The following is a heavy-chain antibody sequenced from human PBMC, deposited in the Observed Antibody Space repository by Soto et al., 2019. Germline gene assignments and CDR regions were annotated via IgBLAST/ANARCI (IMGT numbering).Heavy chain of an antibody. J-gene: IGHJ4*02. CDR1: GGTLNNYA. Sequence: ASVKVSCKASGGTLNNYAINWVRQAPGQGLEWMEGILPVSAPPDYAQKFQGRVSITADHSTSTVYMELSRLKSDDTAVYFCATDSNYDVSNSFWGQGTLVTVSS. D-gene: IGHD3-3*01. V-gene: IGHV1-69*13. CDR2: ILPVSAPP. CDR3: ATDSNYDVSNSF.